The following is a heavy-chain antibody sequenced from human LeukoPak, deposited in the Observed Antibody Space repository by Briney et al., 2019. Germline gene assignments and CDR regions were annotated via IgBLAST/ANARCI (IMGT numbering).Heavy chain of an antibody. J-gene: IGHJ6*03. V-gene: IGHV4-59*01. D-gene: IGHD3-10*01. CDR1: GGSISSYY. Sequence: SETLSLTCTVSGGSISSYYWSWIRQPPGKGLEWIGYIYYSGSTNYNPSLKSRVTISVDTSTNQFSLKLSSVTAADTAVYYCARLTKNDSGTYRFGKKKRGYMDVWGKGTTVTISS. CDR3: ARLTKNDSGTYRFGKKKRGYMDV. CDR2: IYYSGST.